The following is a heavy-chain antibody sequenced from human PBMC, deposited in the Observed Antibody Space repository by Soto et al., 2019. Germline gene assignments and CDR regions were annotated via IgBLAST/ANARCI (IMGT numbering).Heavy chain of an antibody. J-gene: IGHJ4*02. Sequence: QVPLVQSGAEVKKPGASVKVSCKTSGYTFTSFGIIWMRQAPGQGLEWMGWITAYNGDTNYAQKLQGRVSMTTDTSTNTAYMELRNLRSDDTAVYYCARGTRVRGIITNFDYWGQGTLVTVSS. CDR3: ARGTRVRGIITNFDY. CDR2: ITAYNGDT. V-gene: IGHV1-18*01. CDR1: GYTFTSFG. D-gene: IGHD3-10*01.